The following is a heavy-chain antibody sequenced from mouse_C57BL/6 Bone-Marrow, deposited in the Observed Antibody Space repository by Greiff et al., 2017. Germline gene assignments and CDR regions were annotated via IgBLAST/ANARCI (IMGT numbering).Heavy chain of an antibody. V-gene: IGHV1-80*01. CDR3: ARPSISTVVATGAMDY. D-gene: IGHD1-1*01. J-gene: IGHJ4*01. Sequence: QVHVKQSGAELVKPGASVKISCKASGYAFSSYWMNWVKQRPGKGLEWIGQIYPGDGDTNYNGKFKGKATLTADKSSSTAYMQLSSLTSEDSAVYFCARPSISTVVATGAMDYWGQGTSVTVSS. CDR2: IYPGDGDT. CDR1: GYAFSSYW.